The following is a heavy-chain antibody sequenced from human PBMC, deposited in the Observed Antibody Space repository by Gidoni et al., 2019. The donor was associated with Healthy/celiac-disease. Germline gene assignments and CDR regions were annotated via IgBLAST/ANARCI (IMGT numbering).Heavy chain of an antibody. V-gene: IGHV4-59*01. CDR3: ARAYCSSTSCYTDYYYYMDV. CDR2: IYYSGST. Sequence: QVQLQESGPGLVKPSETLSLTCTVSGGSISSYYWSWIRQPPGKGLEWIGYIYYSGSTNYNPSLKSRVTISVDTSKNQFSLKLSSVTAADTAVYYCARAYCSSTSCYTDYYYYMDVWGKGTTVTVSS. CDR1: GGSISSYY. J-gene: IGHJ6*03. D-gene: IGHD2-2*02.